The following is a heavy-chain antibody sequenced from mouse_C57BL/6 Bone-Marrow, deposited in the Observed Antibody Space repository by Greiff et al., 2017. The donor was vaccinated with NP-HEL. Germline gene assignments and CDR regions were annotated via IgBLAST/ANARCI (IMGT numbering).Heavy chain of an antibody. CDR3: ALGSYWYFDV. Sequence: VQGVESGPELVKPGASVKLSCKASGYTITSYDINWVKQRPGQGLEWIGWIYPRDGSTKYNEKFKGKATLTVDTSSSTAYMELHSLTSEDSAVYFCALGSYWYFDVWGTGTTVTVSS. CDR2: IYPRDGST. J-gene: IGHJ1*03. V-gene: IGHV1-85*01. D-gene: IGHD4-1*01. CDR1: GYTITSYD.